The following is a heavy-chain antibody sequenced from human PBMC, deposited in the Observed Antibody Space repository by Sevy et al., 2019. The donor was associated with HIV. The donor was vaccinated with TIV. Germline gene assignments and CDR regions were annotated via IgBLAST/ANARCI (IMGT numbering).Heavy chain of an antibody. D-gene: IGHD6-25*01. V-gene: IGHV3-23*01. J-gene: IGHJ3*02. CDR1: GFSFSRYW. CDR2: ISGSSGTT. CDR3: ARNLSPSGAFDI. Sequence: GGSLRLSCAASGFSFSRYWMSWVRQAPGKGLEWLSVISGSSGTTYAAESVKGRFTISRDNSKNMLYLHMSSLGAEDTAVYYCARNLSPSGAFDIWGQGTRVTVSS.